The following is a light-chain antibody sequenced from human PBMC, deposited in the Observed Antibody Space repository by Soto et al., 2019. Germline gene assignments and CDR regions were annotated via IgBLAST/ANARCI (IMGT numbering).Light chain of an antibody. J-gene: IGKJ4*01. CDR2: GAS. Sequence: VVMTQSPATLSVSPGERATLSCRASQYVSANLAWYQQKPGQAPRLLLYGASTRATAVPARFSGSWSGTDFTLTLNSLQSEDSAVYYCQQYNHWPLTFGGGTKVEI. CDR1: QYVSAN. V-gene: IGKV3-15*01. CDR3: QQYNHWPLT.